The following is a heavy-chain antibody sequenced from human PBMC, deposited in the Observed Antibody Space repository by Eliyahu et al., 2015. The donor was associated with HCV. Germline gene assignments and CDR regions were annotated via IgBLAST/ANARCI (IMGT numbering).Heavy chain of an antibody. CDR1: GGXITSGGSX. CDR2: IYHSGSA. D-gene: IGHD2-21*02. Sequence: QLQLQESGSGLGKPSQTLSLTCAVSGGXITSGGSXWSWIRQPPGKGLEWIGYIYHSGSANYNPSLKSRVTISVDRSRNQFSLKLNSVTAADTAVYYCARDTRRGDLDYWGQGTLVTVSS. V-gene: IGHV4-30-2*01. J-gene: IGHJ4*02. CDR3: ARDTRRGDLDY.